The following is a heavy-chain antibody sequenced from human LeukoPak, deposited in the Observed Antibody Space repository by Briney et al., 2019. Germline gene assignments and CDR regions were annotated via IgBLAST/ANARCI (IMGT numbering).Heavy chain of an antibody. CDR2: ISYDGSNS. CDR3: ARGYSSSSEGSFGY. Sequence: GGSLRLSCAASGFIFSDYGMYWVRQAPGKGLEWLAVISYDGSNSYYADSVKGRFTIARDNSKNTLNLQMNSLRAEDTAVYYCARGYSSSSEGSFGYWGQGTLVTVSS. D-gene: IGHD6-6*01. J-gene: IGHJ4*02. CDR1: GFIFSDYG. V-gene: IGHV3-33*01.